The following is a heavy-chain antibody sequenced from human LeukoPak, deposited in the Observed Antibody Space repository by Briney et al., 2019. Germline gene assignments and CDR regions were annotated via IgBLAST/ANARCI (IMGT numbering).Heavy chain of an antibody. CDR1: GGTFSSYA. CDR2: IIPILGIA. D-gene: IGHD5-12*01. CDR3: ARDHRYSGYDYDEAWFDP. V-gene: IGHV1-69*04. J-gene: IGHJ5*02. Sequence: EASVKVSCKASGGTFSSYAISWVRQAPGQGLEWMGRIIPILGIANYAQKFQGRVTITADKSTSTAYMELSSPRSEDTAVYYCARDHRYSGYDYDEAWFDPWGQGTLVTVSS.